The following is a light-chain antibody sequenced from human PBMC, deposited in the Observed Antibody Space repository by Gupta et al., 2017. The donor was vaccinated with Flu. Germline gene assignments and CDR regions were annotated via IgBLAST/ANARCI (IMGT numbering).Light chain of an antibody. CDR3: CSYAGSSTVV. J-gene: IGLJ2*01. CDR1: SSDVGSYNL. V-gene: IGLV2-23*01. CDR2: EGS. Sequence: SALTQPASVSGSPGQSITISCTGTSSDVGSYNLVSWYQQHPGKAPKLMIYEGSKRPSGVSTRFSGSKSGNTASLTISGRKEEDEADYYFCSYAGSSTVVFGGGTKLTVL.